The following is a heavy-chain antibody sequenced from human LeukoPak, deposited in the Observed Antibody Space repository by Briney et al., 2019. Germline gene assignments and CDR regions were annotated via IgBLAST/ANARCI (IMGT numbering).Heavy chain of an antibody. J-gene: IGHJ4*02. CDR3: ANYPKGCSSTSCYHY. CDR2: ISPDSNYK. V-gene: IGHV3-21*04. Sequence: GGSLRLSCAASGFSFSSYAMNWVRQAPGKGLEWVSSISPDSNYKYYVDSVKGRFTISRDNAKSSLYLQMNSLRAEDTAVYYCANYPKGCSSTSCYHYWGQGTLVTVSS. CDR1: GFSFSSYA. D-gene: IGHD2-2*01.